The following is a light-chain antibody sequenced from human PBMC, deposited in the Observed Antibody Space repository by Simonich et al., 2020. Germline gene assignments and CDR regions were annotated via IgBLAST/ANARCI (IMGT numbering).Light chain of an antibody. J-gene: IGKJ1*01. CDR1: QSGSSH. CDR3: QQYNNWTPRT. V-gene: IGKV3-15*01. CDR2: GGS. Sequence: EIVLTQSPDTLSGSPGARATLYCRASQSGSSHLAWYQQKPGQAPRLLNDGGSTRASDIPARFSDLGSGTEFTLTISSLQSEDFADYYCQQYNNWTPRTFGQGTKVEIK.